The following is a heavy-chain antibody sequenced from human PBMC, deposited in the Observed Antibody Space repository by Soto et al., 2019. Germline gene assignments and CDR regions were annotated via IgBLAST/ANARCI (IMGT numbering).Heavy chain of an antibody. D-gene: IGHD2-8*01. CDR2: IIPIFGTA. CDR3: ARKIRESGYCTNGVCYSAFDY. V-gene: IGHV1-69*01. Sequence: QVQLVQSGAEVKKPGSSVKVSCKASGGTFSSYAISWVRQAPEQGLEWMGGIIPIFGTANYAQKFQGRVTITADESTSTAYMELSRLRSEDTAVYYCARKIRESGYCTNGVCYSAFDYWGQGTLVTVSS. J-gene: IGHJ4*02. CDR1: GGTFSSYA.